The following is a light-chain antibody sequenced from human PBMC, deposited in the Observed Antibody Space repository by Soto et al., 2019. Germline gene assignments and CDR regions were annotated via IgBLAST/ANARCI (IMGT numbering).Light chain of an antibody. V-gene: IGKV2D-29*01. Sequence: DIVVTQTPLSLSVTPGQPASISCKSSQSLLHSNGKTYLYWYLQRPGQPPQLLIYAVSNRFSGVADRFSGRGSGTDFTLKISRVEAEDVGVSYCVQCIQIPYTFGQGTKLEI. J-gene: IGKJ2*01. CDR3: VQCIQIPYT. CDR2: AVS. CDR1: QSLLHSNGKTY.